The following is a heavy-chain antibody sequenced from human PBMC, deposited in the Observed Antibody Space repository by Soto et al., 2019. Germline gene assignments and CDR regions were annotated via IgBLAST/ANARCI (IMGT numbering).Heavy chain of an antibody. V-gene: IGHV5-10-1*01. Sequence: PGASLNISCKASGYNFTAIWIHCVRRMPGKGLEWRGKIDPSDSYTNYSPSLEGHVTISTDNYITTAYLQWSSLRASDTALYFCARVHKNWFDSWAQGTMVTVSS. J-gene: IGHJ5*01. CDR1: GYNFTAIW. CDR3: ARVHKNWFDS. CDR2: IDPSDSYT.